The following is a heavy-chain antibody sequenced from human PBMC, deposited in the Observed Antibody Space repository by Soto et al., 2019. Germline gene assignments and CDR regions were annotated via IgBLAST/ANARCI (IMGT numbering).Heavy chain of an antibody. Sequence: GGSLRLSCAASGFTFSSYAMSWVRQAPGKGLEWVSAISGSGGSTYYADSVKGRFTISRDNSKNTLFLQMNSLRAEDTAVYYCAKDTAMAYYFDYWGQGTLVTVSS. V-gene: IGHV3-23*01. CDR3: AKDTAMAYYFDY. CDR1: GFTFSSYA. CDR2: ISGSGGST. D-gene: IGHD5-18*01. J-gene: IGHJ4*02.